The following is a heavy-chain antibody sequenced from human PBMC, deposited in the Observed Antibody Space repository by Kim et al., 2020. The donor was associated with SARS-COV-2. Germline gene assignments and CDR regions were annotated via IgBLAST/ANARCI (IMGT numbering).Heavy chain of an antibody. D-gene: IGHD1-26*01. V-gene: IGHV1-69*01. CDR3: AREDEDSGSYDY. Sequence: NYARKFQGRVTMTADESTSTAYMELSSLRSEDTAVYYCAREDEDSGSYDYWGQGTLVTVSS. J-gene: IGHJ4*02.